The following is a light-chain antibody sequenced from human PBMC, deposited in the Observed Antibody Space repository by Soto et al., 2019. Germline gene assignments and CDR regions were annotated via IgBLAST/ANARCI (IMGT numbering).Light chain of an antibody. CDR2: DAS. V-gene: IGKV3-11*01. CDR1: QSVSSY. J-gene: IGKJ4*01. CDR3: QQRSDWPST. Sequence: EIVLTQSPATLSLSPGERATLSCSASQSVSSYLAWYQQKPGQAPRLLIYDASNRATGIPARFSGSGSGTDFTLTISSLEPDDFAVYYCQQRSDWPSTFGGGTNVQIK.